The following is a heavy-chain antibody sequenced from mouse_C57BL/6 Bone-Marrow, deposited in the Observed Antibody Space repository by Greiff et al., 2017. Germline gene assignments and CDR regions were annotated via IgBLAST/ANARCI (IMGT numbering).Heavy chain of an antibody. CDR3: APVDYGSSYDYAMDY. CDR1: GYTFTSYW. Sequence: QVQLQQPGAELVKPGASVKLSCKASGYTFTSYWMHWVKQRPGQGLEWIGMIHPNSGSTNYNEKFKSKATLTVDKASSTAYMQLSSLTSEDSAVYYCAPVDYGSSYDYAMDYWGQGTSVTVSS. CDR2: IHPNSGST. D-gene: IGHD1-1*01. J-gene: IGHJ4*01. V-gene: IGHV1-64*01.